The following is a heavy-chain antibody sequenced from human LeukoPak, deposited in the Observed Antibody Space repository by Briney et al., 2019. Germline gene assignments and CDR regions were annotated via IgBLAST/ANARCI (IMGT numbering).Heavy chain of an antibody. Sequence: GGSLRLSCAASGFTFSSYEMNWVRQAPGKGLEWVSYISSSGSTIYYADSVKGRFTISRDNAKNSLYLQMNSLRAEDTAVYYCARDGYSYGNYYYYGMDVWGQGTTVTDSS. V-gene: IGHV3-48*03. CDR3: ARDGYSYGNYYYYGMDV. D-gene: IGHD5-18*01. J-gene: IGHJ6*02. CDR2: ISSSGSTI. CDR1: GFTFSSYE.